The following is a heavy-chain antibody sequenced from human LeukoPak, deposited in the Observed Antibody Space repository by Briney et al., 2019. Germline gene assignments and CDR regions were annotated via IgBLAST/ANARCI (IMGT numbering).Heavy chain of an antibody. J-gene: IGHJ5*01. CDR2: INPNSGGT. D-gene: IGHD2-15*01. CDR3: PRDSCRGYCWFDP. CDR1: GYTFTGYY. V-gene: IGHV1-2*02. Sequence: ASVKVSCEASGYTFTGYYMHWVRQAPGQGLEWMGWINPNSGGTNYAEKFQGRFTMTRDKSISTAYMELSRLRSDDTAVYYYPRDSCRGYCWFDPWGQGTLVTVSS.